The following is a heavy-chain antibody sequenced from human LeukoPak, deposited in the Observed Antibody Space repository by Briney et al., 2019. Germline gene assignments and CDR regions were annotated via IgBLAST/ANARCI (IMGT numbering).Heavy chain of an antibody. CDR2: IYYSGST. J-gene: IGHJ3*02. CDR3: AKDGGSRFLGDAFDI. D-gene: IGHD3-22*01. V-gene: IGHV4-39*07. CDR1: GGSISSSSYY. Sequence: SETLSLTCTVSGGSISSSSYYWGWIRQPPGKGLEWIGSIYYSGSTYYNPSLKSRVTISVDTSKNQFSLKLSSVTAADTAVYYCAKDGGSRFLGDAFDIWGQGTMVTVSS.